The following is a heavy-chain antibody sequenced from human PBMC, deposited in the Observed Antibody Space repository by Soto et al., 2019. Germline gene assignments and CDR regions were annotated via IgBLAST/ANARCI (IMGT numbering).Heavy chain of an antibody. CDR2: ISSSSSTI. V-gene: IGHV3-48*02. Sequence: EVQLEESGGGLVQPGGSLRLSCAASGFTFSNQSMNWVRQAPGKGLEWVSYISSSSSTILYADSVKGRFTISRDNAKKSLYLQMNSLRDEDTAVYYWARDANSSGMYTGFDPWGQGTMVTVSS. CDR3: ARDANSSGMYTGFDP. CDR1: GFTFSNQS. J-gene: IGHJ5*02. D-gene: IGHD6-19*01.